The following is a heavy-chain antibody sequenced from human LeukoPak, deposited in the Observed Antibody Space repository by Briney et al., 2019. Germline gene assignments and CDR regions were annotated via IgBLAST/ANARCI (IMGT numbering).Heavy chain of an antibody. J-gene: IGHJ6*03. CDR1: GGSLRSNNYY. V-gene: IGHV4-61*02. Sequence: SETLSLTCTVSGGSLRSNNYYWTWIRQPAGKGLQWIGRVNTSGRTKYNPSLKSRVTISADTSENHFSLNLTSVTAADTAVYYCARGLFGYGPKYYYYLDVWGKGTTVTVSS. CDR2: VNTSGRT. D-gene: IGHD3-16*01. CDR3: ARGLFGYGPKYYYYLDV.